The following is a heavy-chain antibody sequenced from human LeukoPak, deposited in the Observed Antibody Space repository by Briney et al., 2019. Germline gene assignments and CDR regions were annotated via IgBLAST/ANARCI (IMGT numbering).Heavy chain of an antibody. CDR3: AKGKGVSIMIAFVGVIASDY. CDR1: GFTFSSHA. CDR2: ISSSGGST. J-gene: IGHJ4*02. D-gene: IGHD3-16*02. V-gene: IGHV3-23*01. Sequence: GGSLRLSCAASGFTFSSHAMSWVRQAPGKGLEWVSSISSSGGSTKYADSVKGRFTISRDNSKNTLYLRMNSLRADDTAVYYCAKGKGVSIMIAFVGVIASDYWGQGTLVTVSS.